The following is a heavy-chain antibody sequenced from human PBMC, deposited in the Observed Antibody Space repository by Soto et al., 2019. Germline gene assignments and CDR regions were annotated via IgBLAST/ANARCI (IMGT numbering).Heavy chain of an antibody. CDR3: ASLEYSGYLATDAFDI. D-gene: IGHD5-12*01. J-gene: IGHJ3*02. CDR2: IIPILGIA. CDR1: GGTFSSYT. Sequence: SVKVSCKASGGTFSSYTISWVRQAPGQGLEWMGRIIPILGIANYAQKFQGRVTITADKSTSTAYMELSSLRSEDTAVYYCASLEYSGYLATDAFDIWGQGTMVTVSS. V-gene: IGHV1-69*02.